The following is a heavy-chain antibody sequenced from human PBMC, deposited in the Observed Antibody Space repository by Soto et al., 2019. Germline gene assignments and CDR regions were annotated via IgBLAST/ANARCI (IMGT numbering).Heavy chain of an antibody. V-gene: IGHV3-30*18. J-gene: IGHJ6*02. D-gene: IGHD2-2*01. CDR1: GFTFSNYG. Sequence: GGSLRLSCAASGFTFSNYGMHWVRQTPGKGLEWVALILYDGSNKYYADSVKGRFTISRDNSKNTLYLQVSSLRAEDTAVYYCAKSRDAYNFYFYYGMDVWGQGTPVTVSS. CDR3: AKSRDAYNFYFYYGMDV. CDR2: ILYDGSNK.